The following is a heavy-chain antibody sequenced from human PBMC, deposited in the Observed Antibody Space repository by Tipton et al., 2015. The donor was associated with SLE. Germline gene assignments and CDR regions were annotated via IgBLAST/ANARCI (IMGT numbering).Heavy chain of an antibody. CDR1: GGSFSGNY. Sequence: TLSLTCAVYGGSFSGNYWSWIRQPPGKGLQWIGEINHSGSTNYNPSLKSRVTISVDTSKNQFPLKLSSVTAADTAVYYCASYSSSYFDYWGQGTLVTVSS. D-gene: IGHD6-6*01. V-gene: IGHV4-34*09. CDR3: ASYSSSYFDY. J-gene: IGHJ4*02. CDR2: INHSGST.